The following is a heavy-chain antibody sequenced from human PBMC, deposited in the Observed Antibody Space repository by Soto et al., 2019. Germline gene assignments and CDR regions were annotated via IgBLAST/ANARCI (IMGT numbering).Heavy chain of an antibody. V-gene: IGHV4-39*01. D-gene: IGHD6-13*01. CDR1: GGSNSSSSYY. CDR2: IYYSGST. Sequence: QLQLQESGPGLVKPSETLSLTCTVSGGSNSSSSYYWGWIRQPPGKGLEWIGSIYYSGSTYYNPSLKSRVTISVDTSKNQFSLKLSSVTAADTAVYYCASHGYSSSWYFFDYWGQGTLVTVSS. J-gene: IGHJ4*02. CDR3: ASHGYSSSWYFFDY.